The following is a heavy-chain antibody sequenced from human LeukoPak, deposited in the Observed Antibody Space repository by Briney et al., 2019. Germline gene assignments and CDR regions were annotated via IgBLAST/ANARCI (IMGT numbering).Heavy chain of an antibody. D-gene: IGHD4-11*01. CDR1: GGSISSYY. CDR3: ARVRGSTVTHPYFDY. V-gene: IGHV4-59*01. CDR2: IYYSGST. J-gene: IGHJ4*02. Sequence: SETLSLTCTVSGGSISSYYWSWIRQPPGKGLEWIGYIYYSGSTNYNPSLKSRVTISVDTSKNQFSLKLSSVTAADTAVYYCARVRGSTVTHPYFDYWGQGTLVTVSS.